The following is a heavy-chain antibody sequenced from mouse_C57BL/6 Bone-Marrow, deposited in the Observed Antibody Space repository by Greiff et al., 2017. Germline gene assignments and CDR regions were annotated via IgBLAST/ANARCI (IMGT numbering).Heavy chain of an antibody. V-gene: IGHV1-22*01. CDR3: ATAQAKGVYFDY. D-gene: IGHD3-2*02. CDR1: GYTFTDYN. CDR2: INPNNGGT. Sequence: VQLQQSGPELVKPGASVKMSCKASGYTFTDYNMHWVKQSHGKSLEWIGYINPNNGGTSYNQKFKGKATLTVNKSSSTAYMELRSLTSEDSAVYYCATAQAKGVYFDYWGQGTTLTVSS. J-gene: IGHJ2*01.